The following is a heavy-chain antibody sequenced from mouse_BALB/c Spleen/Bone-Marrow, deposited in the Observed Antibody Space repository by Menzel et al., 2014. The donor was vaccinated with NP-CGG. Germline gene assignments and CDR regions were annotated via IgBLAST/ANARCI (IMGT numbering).Heavy chain of an antibody. D-gene: IGHD1-1*01. V-gene: IGHV1-7*01. CDR1: GYPFTSYW. Sequence: VQLEPSGAALAKPRASVKMSCKASGYPFTSYWMHWVKQRPGQRLAWIGYINPSTGYTEYNQKFKDKATLTADKSSSTAYMQLSSLTSEDSAVYYCARSGGYNGFYYWGQGTTLTVSS. CDR2: INPSTGYT. CDR3: ARSGGYNGFYY. J-gene: IGHJ2*01.